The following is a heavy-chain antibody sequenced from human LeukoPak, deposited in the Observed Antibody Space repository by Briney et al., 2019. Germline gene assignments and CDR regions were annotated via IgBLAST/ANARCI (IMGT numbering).Heavy chain of an antibody. CDR2: INPNSGGT. Sequence: GASVKVSCKASGYTFTGYYMHWVRQAPGQGLEWMGWINPNSGGTNYAQKFQGRVTMTRDTSISTAYMELSRLRSDDTAVYYCARDANLLLWFGRTYYYYYMDVWGKGTTVTISS. D-gene: IGHD3-10*01. V-gene: IGHV1-2*02. CDR1: GYTFTGYY. CDR3: ARDANLLLWFGRTYYYYYMDV. J-gene: IGHJ6*03.